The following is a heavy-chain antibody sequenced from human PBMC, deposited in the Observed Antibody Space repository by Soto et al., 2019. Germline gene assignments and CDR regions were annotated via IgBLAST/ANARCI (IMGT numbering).Heavy chain of an antibody. J-gene: IGHJ4*02. D-gene: IGHD6-19*01. CDR3: YSSGW. CDR2: VSDDGVTK. V-gene: IGHV3-30*04. Sequence: QVQLVESGGGVVQPGRSLRLSCAASGFTFGSFAMHWVRQAPGKGLEWVALVSDDGVTKYYADSVTGRFTISRDNSMNTLYLEMNSLRTEDTAVYYGYSSGWWGQGTLVTVSS. CDR1: GFTFGSFA.